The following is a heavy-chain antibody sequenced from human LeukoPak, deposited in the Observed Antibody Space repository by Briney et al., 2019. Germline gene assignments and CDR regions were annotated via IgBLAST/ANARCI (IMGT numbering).Heavy chain of an antibody. CDR2: VNPNSGDT. CDR1: GYTFTSYD. D-gene: IGHD2-15*01. Sequence: VASVKVSCKASGYTFTSYDINWVRQATGQGLEWLGWVNPNSGDTTYGQKFQGRATMTRDTSISAAYMELSSLRSDDTAIYYCARTDKWCNGGTCHLDYWGQGTLVTVSS. J-gene: IGHJ4*02. CDR3: ARTDKWCNGGTCHLDY. V-gene: IGHV1-8*01.